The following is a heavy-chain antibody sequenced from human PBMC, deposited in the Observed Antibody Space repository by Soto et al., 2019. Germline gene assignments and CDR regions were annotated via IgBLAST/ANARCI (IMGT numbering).Heavy chain of an antibody. V-gene: IGHV3-48*03. Sequence: GGSLRLSCGASGFTLSSYEMNWVRQAPGKGLEWVSYISSSGGTIFYADSVKGRFTISRDSAKNSLYLQMNSLRAEDTAAYYCERENVANYIDYWGQGNLVTVSS. D-gene: IGHD2-21*01. CDR3: ERENVANYIDY. J-gene: IGHJ4*02. CDR2: ISSSGGTI. CDR1: GFTLSSYE.